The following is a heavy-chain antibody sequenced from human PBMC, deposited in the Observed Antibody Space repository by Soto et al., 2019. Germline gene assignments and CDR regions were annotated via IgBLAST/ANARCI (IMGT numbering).Heavy chain of an antibody. J-gene: IGHJ5*02. CDR2: IYYSGST. V-gene: IGHV4-59*01. D-gene: IGHD6-13*01. CDR1: GGSISSYY. Sequence: ASETLSLTCTVSGGSISSYYWSWIRQPPGKGLEWIGYIYYSGSTNYNPSLKSRVTISVDTSKNQFSLKLSSVTAADTAVYYCAREREAAAGINWFDPWGQGTLVTVS. CDR3: AREREAAAGINWFDP.